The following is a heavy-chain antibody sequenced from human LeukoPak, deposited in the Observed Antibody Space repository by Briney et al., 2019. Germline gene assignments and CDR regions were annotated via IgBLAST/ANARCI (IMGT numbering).Heavy chain of an antibody. V-gene: IGHV3-74*01. CDR3: ARGYDVGSSSWYALSTYYYYYMDV. Sequence: GGSLRLPCAASGFTFSSYWMHWVRQAPGKGLVWVSRINSDGSSTSYADSVKGRFTISRDNAKNTLYLQMNSLRAEDTAVYYCARGYDVGSSSWYALSTYYYYYMDVWGKGTTVTVSS. CDR1: GFTFSSYW. CDR2: INSDGSST. J-gene: IGHJ6*03. D-gene: IGHD6-13*01.